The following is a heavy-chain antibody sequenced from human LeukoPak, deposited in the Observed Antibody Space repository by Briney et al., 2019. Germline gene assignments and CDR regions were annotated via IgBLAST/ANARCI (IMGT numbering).Heavy chain of an antibody. D-gene: IGHD1-26*01. CDR3: ARDAVGATDWYFDL. V-gene: IGHV3-30-3*01. CDR1: GFTFSSYA. J-gene: IGHJ2*01. Sequence: GGSLRLSCAASGFTFSSYAMHWVRQAPGMGLEWVAVISYDGSNKYYADSVKGRFTISRDNSKNTLYLQMNSLRAEDTAVYYCARDAVGATDWYFDLWGRGTLVTVSS. CDR2: ISYDGSNK.